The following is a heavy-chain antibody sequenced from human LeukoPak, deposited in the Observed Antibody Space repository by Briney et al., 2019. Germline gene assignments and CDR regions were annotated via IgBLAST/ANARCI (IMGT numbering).Heavy chain of an antibody. CDR2: IWYDGRNK. V-gene: IGHV3-33*01. CDR1: GFRLSSNG. J-gene: IGHJ4*02. CDR3: ARDRVAGGGVIDY. Sequence: PGRSLRLSCVASGFRLSSNGMHWVRQAPGKGLEWVAVIWYDGRNKYFGDSAMGRFTISRDNSKNTIYLQMNSLRVEDTAVCYCARDRVAGGGVIDYWGQGTLVTVSS. D-gene: IGHD6-19*01.